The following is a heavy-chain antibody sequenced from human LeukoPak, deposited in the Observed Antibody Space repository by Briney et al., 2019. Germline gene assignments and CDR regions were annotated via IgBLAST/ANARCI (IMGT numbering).Heavy chain of an antibody. CDR2: IYYSGST. J-gene: IGHJ6*02. CDR3: ARDSAYYYDSSGYWVGEYYYYGMDV. D-gene: IGHD3-22*01. Sequence: SETLSLTCTVSGGSISSYYWSWTRQPPGKGLEWIGYIYYSGSTNYNPSLKSRVTISVDTSKNQFSLKLSSVTAADTAVYYCARDSAYYYDSSGYWVGEYYYYGMDVWGQGTTVTVSS. V-gene: IGHV4-59*01. CDR1: GGSISSYY.